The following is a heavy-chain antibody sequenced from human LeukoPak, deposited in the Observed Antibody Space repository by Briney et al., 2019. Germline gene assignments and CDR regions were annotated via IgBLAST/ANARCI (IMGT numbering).Heavy chain of an antibody. D-gene: IGHD3-16*02. CDR2: IKPGDSVT. Sequence: ASVKVSYKASGYTFTTYYMHWVRQAPGQGLEWIGIIKPGDSVTSYSQNFRGRVTMTRDMSTTTVYMEMTSLRSDDTAVYYCARDRKSEIGGAIAGHYMDVWGKGTTVTVSS. V-gene: IGHV1-46*01. J-gene: IGHJ6*03. CDR1: GYTFTTYY. CDR3: ARDRKSEIGGAIAGHYMDV.